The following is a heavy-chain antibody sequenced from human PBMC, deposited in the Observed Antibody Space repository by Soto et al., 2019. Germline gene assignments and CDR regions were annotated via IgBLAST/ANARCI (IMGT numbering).Heavy chain of an antibody. CDR1: GFTFSSYS. D-gene: IGHD1-20*01. CDR3: ASLTGTRFTPYYGMDV. CDR2: ISSSSSYI. J-gene: IGHJ6*02. Sequence: PGGSLRLSCAASGFTFSSYSMNWVRQAPGKGLEWVSSISSSSSYIYYADSVKGRFTISRDNAKNSLYLQMNSLRAEDTAVYYCASLTGTRFTPYYGMDVWGQGTTVTVS. V-gene: IGHV3-21*01.